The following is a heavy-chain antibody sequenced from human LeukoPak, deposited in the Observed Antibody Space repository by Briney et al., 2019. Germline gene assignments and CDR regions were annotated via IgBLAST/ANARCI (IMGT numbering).Heavy chain of an antibody. CDR1: GGSISSYY. J-gene: IGHJ6*03. Sequence: SETLSLTCTVSGGSISSYYWSWIRQPPGKGLEWIGYIYYSGSTNYNPSLKSRVTISVDTSKNQFSLKLSSVTAADTAVYYCARGAITMVRGYYYYMDVWGKGTTVTISS. CDR3: ARGAITMVRGYYYYMDV. V-gene: IGHV4-59*01. D-gene: IGHD3-10*01. CDR2: IYYSGST.